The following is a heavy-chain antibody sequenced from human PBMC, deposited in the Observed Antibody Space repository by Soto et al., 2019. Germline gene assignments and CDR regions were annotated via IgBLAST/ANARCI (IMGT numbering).Heavy chain of an antibody. Sequence: QVQLVQSGAEVKKPGASVKVSCKASGYTFTSYGISWVRQAPGQGLEWMGWISAYNGNTNYAQKLQGRVTMTTDTSRSTADMELRSLRSDDTAVYYGAMVRGVMTPPYWWYFDLWGRGTLVTVSS. CDR1: GYTFTSYG. J-gene: IGHJ2*01. V-gene: IGHV1-18*01. CDR3: AMVRGVMTPPYWWYFDL. CDR2: ISAYNGNT. D-gene: IGHD3-10*01.